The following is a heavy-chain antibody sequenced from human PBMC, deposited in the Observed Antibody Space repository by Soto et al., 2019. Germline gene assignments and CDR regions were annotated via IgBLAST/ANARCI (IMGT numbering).Heavy chain of an antibody. V-gene: IGHV4-39*01. CDR1: GVSISSSSYY. J-gene: IGHJ5*02. CDR2: IYYSGST. D-gene: IGHD3-10*01. Sequence: SETLSLTCTVSGVSISSSSYYWGWIRQPPGKGLEWIGSIYYSGSTYYNPSLKSRVTISVDTSKNQFSLKLSSVTAADTAVYYCARRVLETIVRTNPLKRWFDPWGQGTLVTVSS. CDR3: ARRVLETIVRTNPLKRWFDP.